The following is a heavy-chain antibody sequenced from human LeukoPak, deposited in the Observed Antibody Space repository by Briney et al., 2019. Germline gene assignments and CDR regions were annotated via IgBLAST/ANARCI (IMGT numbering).Heavy chain of an antibody. Sequence: PGGSLRLSCAASGFTFSSYAMSWVRQAPGKGLEWVSAISGSGGSTYYADSVKGRFTISRDNSKNTLYLQMNSLRAEDTAVYYCAQKRYSDVVVVAAPYFDYWGQGTLVTVSS. J-gene: IGHJ4*02. D-gene: IGHD2-15*01. V-gene: IGHV3-23*01. CDR2: ISGSGGST. CDR3: AQKRYSDVVVVAAPYFDY. CDR1: GFTFSSYA.